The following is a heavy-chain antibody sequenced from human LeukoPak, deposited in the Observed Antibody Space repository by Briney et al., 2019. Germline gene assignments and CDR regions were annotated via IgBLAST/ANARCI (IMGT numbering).Heavy chain of an antibody. V-gene: IGHV3-23*01. CDR1: GFTFSSHA. CDR2: ISRNGGTS. J-gene: IGHJ4*02. D-gene: IGHD3-3*01. Sequence: GGSLRLSCAASGFTFSSHAMSWVRQAPGKGLEGVSGISRNGGTSYYADSVKGRFTISRDNSRNRLYLQMNSLRAEDTAVYYCAKDRARGIFGAVILDGGFDFWGQGSLGTVSS. CDR3: AKDRARGIFGAVILDGGFDF.